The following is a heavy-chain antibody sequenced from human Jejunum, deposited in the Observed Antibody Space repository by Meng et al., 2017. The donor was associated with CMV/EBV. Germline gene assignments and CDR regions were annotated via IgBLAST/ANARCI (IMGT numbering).Heavy chain of an antibody. J-gene: IGHJ6*02. Sequence: YGMHWVRQAPGKGLDWVAFIRFDGGKKYYADSVKGRFTISRDDSKNTLHLQMNRLKPEDTGDYYCAKSVQDSSSGWYDYYYGMDVWGQGTTVTVSS. CDR1: YG. CDR3: AKSVQDSSSGWYDYYYGMDV. CDR2: IRFDGGKK. D-gene: IGHD6-19*01. V-gene: IGHV3-30*02.